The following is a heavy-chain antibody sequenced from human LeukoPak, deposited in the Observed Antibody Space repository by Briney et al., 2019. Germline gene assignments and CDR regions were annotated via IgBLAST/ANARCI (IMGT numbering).Heavy chain of an antibody. CDR2: IYYSGST. CDR3: ARDMTSGYSDAFDI. J-gene: IGHJ3*02. V-gene: IGHV4-39*07. D-gene: IGHD3-22*01. Sequence: SETLSLTCTVSGVSISSSNSYWGWIRQPPGKGLEWIGSIYYSGSTYYYPSLKSRVTISVDTSKNQFSLKLSSVTAADTAVYYCARDMTSGYSDAFDIWGQGTMVTVSS. CDR1: GVSISSSNSY.